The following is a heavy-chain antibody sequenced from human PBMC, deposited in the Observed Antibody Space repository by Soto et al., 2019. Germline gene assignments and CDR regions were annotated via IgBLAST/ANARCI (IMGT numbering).Heavy chain of an antibody. CDR1: GGTFSSYA. J-gene: IGHJ5*02. V-gene: IGHV1-69*13. D-gene: IGHD6-6*01. CDR2: IIPIFGTA. Sequence: ASVKVSCKASGGTFSSYATSWVRQAPGQGLEWMGGIIPIFGTANYAQKFQGRVTITADESTSTAYMELSSLRSEDTAVYYCAREAYSSSSGWFDPWGQGTLVTVSS. CDR3: AREAYSSSSGWFDP.